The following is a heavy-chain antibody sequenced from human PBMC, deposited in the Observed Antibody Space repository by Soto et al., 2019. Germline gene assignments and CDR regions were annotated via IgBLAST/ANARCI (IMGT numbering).Heavy chain of an antibody. CDR1: GFIFSSHA. CDR2: VSGSGASV. D-gene: IGHD3-3*01. CDR3: AKDLPLWSGYSFSENH. V-gene: IGHV3-23*01. J-gene: IGHJ5*02. Sequence: EVHLLESGGGFVKPGGSLRLSCEGSGFIFSSHAMSWVRQAPGKGLEWVSSVSGSGASVHLPDFLKGRFSSSRDNSKNTVHLELNNLRVDDTAVYYCAKDLPLWSGYSFSENHWGQGTLVTVSS.